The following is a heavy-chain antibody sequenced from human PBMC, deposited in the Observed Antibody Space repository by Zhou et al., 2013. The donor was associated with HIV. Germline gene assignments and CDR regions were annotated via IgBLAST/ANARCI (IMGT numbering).Heavy chain of an antibody. Sequence: QVQLVQSGAEVKKPGASVKVSCQTSGYTFTAYYMHWVRQAPGQGLEWMGWLNPNTGGTRYAQNFQGRVTMTSDTSITTAYMELNSLRSDDTAVYYCAKDIKWGSYLGVDLDSWGQGTLVTVSP. J-gene: IGHJ4*02. V-gene: IGHV1-2*02. CDR3: AKDIKWGSYLGVDLDS. CDR1: GYTFTAYY. CDR2: LNPNTGGT. D-gene: IGHD5-18*01.